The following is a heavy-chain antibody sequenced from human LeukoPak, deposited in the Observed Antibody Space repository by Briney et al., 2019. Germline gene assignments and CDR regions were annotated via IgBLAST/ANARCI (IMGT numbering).Heavy chain of an antibody. CDR2: IYPGDSDT. D-gene: IGHD6-13*01. CDR3: ARQIAAAGNNFDY. Sequence: GESLKISCKGSGYSFTSYWIGWVRQMPGKGLEWMGIIYPGDSDTRYSPSSQGQVTISADKSNSTAYLQWSSLKASDTAMYYCARQIAAAGNNFDYWGQGTLVTVSS. CDR1: GYSFTSYW. V-gene: IGHV5-51*01. J-gene: IGHJ4*02.